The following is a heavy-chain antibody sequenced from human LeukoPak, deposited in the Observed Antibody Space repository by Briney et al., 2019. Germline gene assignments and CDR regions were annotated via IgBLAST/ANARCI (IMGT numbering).Heavy chain of an antibody. D-gene: IGHD3-22*01. Sequence: SVKVSCKASGGTFSSYAISWVRQAPGQGLEWMGRIIPIFGIANYAQKFQGRVTITADKSTSTAYMELSSMRSEDTAVYYCAPGYYDSSGFGGYWGQGTLVTVSS. V-gene: IGHV1-69*04. CDR1: GGTFSSYA. J-gene: IGHJ4*02. CDR2: IIPIFGIA. CDR3: APGYYDSSGFGGY.